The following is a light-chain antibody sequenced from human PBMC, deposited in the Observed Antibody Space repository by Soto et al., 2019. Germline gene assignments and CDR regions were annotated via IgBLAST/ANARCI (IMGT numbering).Light chain of an antibody. CDR3: VSYTTSASYV. CDR2: DIN. V-gene: IGLV2-14*01. Sequence: QSALTQPASVSGSPGQSITISCTGTSSDVGNYIFVSWYRQHPGKAPKLMIYDINNRPSGVSNRFSGSKSGNTASLTISGLQADDEAEYYCVSYTTSASYVFGTGTKLTVL. J-gene: IGLJ1*01. CDR1: SSDVGNYIF.